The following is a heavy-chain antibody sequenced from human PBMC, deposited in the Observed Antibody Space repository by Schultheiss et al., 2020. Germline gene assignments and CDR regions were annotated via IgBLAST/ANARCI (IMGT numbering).Heavy chain of an antibody. CDR1: GFTFSSYA. CDR2: ISYDGSNK. V-gene: IGHV3-30*03. J-gene: IGHJ3*02. CDR3: AREIQLWSREGAFDI. D-gene: IGHD5-18*01. Sequence: GGSLRLSCAASGFTFSSYAMSWVRQAPGKGLEWVAVISYDGSNKYYADSVKGRFTISRDNSKNTLYLQMNSLRAEDTAVYYCAREIQLWSREGAFDIWGQGTMVTVSS.